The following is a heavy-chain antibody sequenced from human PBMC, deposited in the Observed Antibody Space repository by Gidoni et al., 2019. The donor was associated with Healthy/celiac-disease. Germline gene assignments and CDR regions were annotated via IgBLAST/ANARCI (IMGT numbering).Heavy chain of an antibody. V-gene: IGHV3-23*01. CDR3: AKDRYYDSSGVIDY. Sequence: EVPLLESGGGFVQPGGSLRLSCAASGFTFSSSAMSWVRQAPGKGLEWVSAMSGSGGSTYYADAVKGRFTISRDNSKNTLYLQMNSLRAEDTAVYYCAKDRYYDSSGVIDYWGQGTLVTVSS. CDR1: GFTFSSSA. D-gene: IGHD3-22*01. J-gene: IGHJ4*02. CDR2: MSGSGGST.